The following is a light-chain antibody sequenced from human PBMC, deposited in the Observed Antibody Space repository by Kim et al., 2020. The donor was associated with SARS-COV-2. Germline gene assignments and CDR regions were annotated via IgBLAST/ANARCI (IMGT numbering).Light chain of an antibody. CDR2: WAS. J-gene: IGKJ5*01. CDR1: QNILYSSNNKNY. CDR3: QQYYTAPVT. Sequence: ATINCKSSQNILYSSNNKNYLAWYQQKPRQPPKLLIYWASTRESGVPDRFSGSGSGTDFTLTICSLQAEDVAVYYCQQYYTAPVTFGQGTRLEIK. V-gene: IGKV4-1*01.